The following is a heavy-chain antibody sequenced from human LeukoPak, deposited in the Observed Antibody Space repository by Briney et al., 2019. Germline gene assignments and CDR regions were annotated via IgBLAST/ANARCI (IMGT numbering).Heavy chain of an antibody. CDR1: GYTFTSYG. V-gene: IGHV1-18*04. CDR3: ARYGGSYYYGSGDTDYFDY. Sequence: ASVKVSCKASGYTFTSYGISWVRQAPGQGLEWMGWISAYNGNTNYAQKLQGRVTMTTDTSTSTAYMELRSQRSDDTAVYYCARYGGSYYYGSGDTDYFDYWGQGTLVTVSS. D-gene: IGHD3-10*01. CDR2: ISAYNGNT. J-gene: IGHJ4*02.